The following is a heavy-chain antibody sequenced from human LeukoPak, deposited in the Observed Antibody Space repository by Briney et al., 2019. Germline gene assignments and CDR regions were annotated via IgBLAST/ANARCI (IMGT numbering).Heavy chain of an antibody. V-gene: IGHV1-69*05. Sequence: GASVKVSCKASGGTFSSYAISWVRQAPGQGLEWMGRIIPIFGTANYAQKFQGRVTITTDESTSTAYMDLSSLRSEDTAVYYCARVIDDFWSGPLKSKSWFDPWGQGTLVTVSS. D-gene: IGHD3-3*01. CDR1: GGTFSSYA. CDR2: IIPIFGTA. CDR3: ARVIDDFWSGPLKSKSWFDP. J-gene: IGHJ5*02.